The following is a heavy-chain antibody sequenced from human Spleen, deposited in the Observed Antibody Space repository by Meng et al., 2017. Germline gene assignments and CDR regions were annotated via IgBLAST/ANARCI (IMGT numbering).Heavy chain of an antibody. V-gene: IGHV1-46*01. J-gene: IGHJ4*02. D-gene: IGHD6-13*01. Sequence: ASVKVSCKAFGYTFTSYYMHWVRQAPGQGLEWMGIINPSGGSTSYAQKFQGRVTMTRDTSTSTVYMELSGLRSDDTAMYYCARDEDISAAGKLFGDYWGQGTLVTVSS. CDR3: ARDEDISAAGKLFGDY. CDR2: INPSGGST. CDR1: GYTFTSYY.